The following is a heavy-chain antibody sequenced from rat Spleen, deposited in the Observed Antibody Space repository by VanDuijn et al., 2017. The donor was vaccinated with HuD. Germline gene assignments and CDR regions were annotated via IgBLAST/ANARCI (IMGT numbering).Heavy chain of an antibody. V-gene: IGHV5-31*01. Sequence: EVQLVESGGGLVQPGRSLKLSCEASGFIFNNYWMTWIRQAPGKGLEWVATINYDGSSIYYRDSVKGRFTISRDNAKSTLYLQMNSLRSEDTATYYCTRADSGSHFDYWGQGVMVTVSS. D-gene: IGHD4-3*01. CDR3: TRADSGSHFDY. J-gene: IGHJ2*01. CDR1: GFIFNNYW. CDR2: INYDGSSI.